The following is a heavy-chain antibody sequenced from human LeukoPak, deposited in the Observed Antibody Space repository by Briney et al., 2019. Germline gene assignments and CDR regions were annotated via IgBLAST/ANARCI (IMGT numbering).Heavy chain of an antibody. CDR3: ARDGSGWSDY. CDR2: IYYSGST. CDR1: GGSISSSSYY. J-gene: IGHJ4*02. D-gene: IGHD6-19*01. V-gene: IGHV4-39*07. Sequence: SETLSLTCTVSGGSISSSSYYWGWIRQPPGKGLEWIGSIYYSGSTYYNPSLKSRVTMSVDTSKNQFSLKLSSVTAADTAVYYCARDGSGWSDYWGQGTLVTVSS.